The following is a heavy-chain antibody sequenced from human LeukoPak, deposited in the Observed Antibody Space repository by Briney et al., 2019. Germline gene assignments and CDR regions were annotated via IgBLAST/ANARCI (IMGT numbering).Heavy chain of an antibody. CDR2: IDYDGRST. Sequence: PGGSLRLSCAASGFTFSGYWMHWVRQAPGKGLVWVSRIDYDGRSTNYADSVKGRFTISRDNAKNTLYLQMNSLRADDTAVYYCVRDPPEREELFDYWGQGTLVTVSS. J-gene: IGHJ4*02. V-gene: IGHV3-74*01. D-gene: IGHD1-7*01. CDR1: GFTFSGYW. CDR3: VRDPPEREELFDY.